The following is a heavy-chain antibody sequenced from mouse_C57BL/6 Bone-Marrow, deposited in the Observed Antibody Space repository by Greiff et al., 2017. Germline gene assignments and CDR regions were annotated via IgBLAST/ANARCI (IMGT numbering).Heavy chain of an antibody. CDR3: AGEGTVVTTRSDWFAY. CDR2: IHPNSGST. D-gene: IGHD2-2*01. Sequence: QVQLQQPGAELVKPGASVKLSCKASGYTFTCYWMHWVKQRPGQGLEWIGMIHPNSGSTNYHEKFKSKATLAVDKSSSTYYMQLSSLTSEDSAVYDCAGEGTVVTTRSDWFAYWGQGTLVTVSA. CDR1: GYTFTCYW. V-gene: IGHV1-64*01. J-gene: IGHJ3*01.